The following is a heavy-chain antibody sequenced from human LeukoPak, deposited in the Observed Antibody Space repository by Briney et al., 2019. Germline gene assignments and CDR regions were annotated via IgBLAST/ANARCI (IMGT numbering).Heavy chain of an antibody. CDR1: RDSHRRHF. D-gene: IGHD5-12*01. V-gene: IGHV4-59*11. CDR3: ALGYAGASDAFDM. J-gene: IGHJ3*02. Sequence: PSETLSLTHAVSRDSHRRHFPVSMRQPPGKGLEWIVYIYHRGYTRYNPSLKSRVTISVDTSKNQLSLRLSSVTAKVTAVYCCALGYAGASDAFDMWGEGTSVTVSS. CDR2: IYHRGYT.